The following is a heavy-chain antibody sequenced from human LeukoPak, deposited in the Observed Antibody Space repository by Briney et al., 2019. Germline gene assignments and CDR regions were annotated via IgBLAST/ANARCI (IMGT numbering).Heavy chain of an antibody. V-gene: IGHV4-61*01. CDR2: LFSTGSA. CDR1: GASLTRPTYY. CDR3: ARFKSGGFSYFDS. D-gene: IGHD3-3*01. Sequence: PSETLSLTCSVSGASLTRPTYYQWSRIRQPPGKGLELFGSLFSTGSATLNPSLKSRVTMSLDTSKSQFSLQLSSVTAEDSAVYYCARFKSGGFSYFDSWGQGTLVAVSS. J-gene: IGHJ4*02.